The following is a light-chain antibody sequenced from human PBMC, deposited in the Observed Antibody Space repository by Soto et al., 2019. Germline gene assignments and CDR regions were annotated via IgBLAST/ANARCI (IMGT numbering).Light chain of an antibody. CDR1: SSNIGAGHD. J-gene: IGLJ3*02. CDR2: RNN. CDR3: QSFDSSMSGWV. Sequence: QSVLTQPPSVSGAPRQTVTISCTGNSSNIGAGHDVHWYQQPPGTAPKLLIFRNNNRASGVPGRFSGARSGTSASLAITGLQTGEEADYYCQSFDSSMSGWVFGGGTKLTVL. V-gene: IGLV1-40*01.